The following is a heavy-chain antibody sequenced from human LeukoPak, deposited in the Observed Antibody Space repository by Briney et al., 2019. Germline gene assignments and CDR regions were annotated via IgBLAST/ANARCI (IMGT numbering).Heavy chain of an antibody. CDR2: YSTSSSHI. CDR1: GFTFSSNS. J-gene: IGHJ3*02. Sequence: GGSLRLSCAASGFTFSSNSMNWVRQAPGKGLEWVSSYSTSSSHIYYADSVKGRFTISRDNAKNSLYLQMNSLRAEDTAVYYCTRSDAFDIWGQGTMVTVSS. CDR3: TRSDAFDI. V-gene: IGHV3-21*01.